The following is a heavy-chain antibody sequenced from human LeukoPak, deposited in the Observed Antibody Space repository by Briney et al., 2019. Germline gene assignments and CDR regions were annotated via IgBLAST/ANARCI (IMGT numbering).Heavy chain of an antibody. V-gene: IGHV4-61*02. CDR1: GGSISSGSYY. CDR2: IYTSGST. Sequence: SQTLSLTCTVSGGSISSGSYYWSWIRQPAGKGLEWIGRIYTSGSTNYNPSLKSRVTISVDTSKNQFSLKLSSVTAADTAVYYCARDQGRGASLVLSWGQGTLVTVSS. D-gene: IGHD2-8*01. J-gene: IGHJ5*02. CDR3: ARDQGRGASLVLS.